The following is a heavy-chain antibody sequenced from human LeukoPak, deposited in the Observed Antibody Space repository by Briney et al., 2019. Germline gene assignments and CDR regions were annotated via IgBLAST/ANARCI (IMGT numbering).Heavy chain of an antibody. D-gene: IGHD3-3*01. J-gene: IGHJ6*03. CDR3: ARLGSGSNYYYYYMDV. CDR1: GGSISSSSYY. V-gene: IGHV4-39*07. CDR2: TYYSGST. Sequence: SETLSLTCTVSGGSISSSSYYWGWVRQPPGKGLEWIGSTYYSGSTYYNPSLKSRVTISVDTSKNQFSLKLSSVTAADTAVYYCARLGSGSNYYYYYMDVWGKGTTVTVSS.